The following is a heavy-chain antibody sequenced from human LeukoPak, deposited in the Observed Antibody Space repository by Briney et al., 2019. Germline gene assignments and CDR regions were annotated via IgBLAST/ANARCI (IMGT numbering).Heavy chain of an antibody. Sequence: GGSLRLSCAASGFTFSSYGMPWVRQAPGKGLEWVAVISYDGSNKYYADSVKGRFTISRDNSKNTLYLQMNSLRAEDTAVYYCAKDLKEKYYYYYYGMDVWGQGTTATVSS. J-gene: IGHJ6*02. V-gene: IGHV3-30*18. CDR2: ISYDGSNK. CDR1: GFTFSSYG. CDR3: AKDLKEKYYYYYYGMDV.